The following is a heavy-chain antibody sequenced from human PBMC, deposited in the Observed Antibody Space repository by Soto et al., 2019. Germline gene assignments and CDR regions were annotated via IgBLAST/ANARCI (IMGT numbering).Heavy chain of an antibody. D-gene: IGHD5-12*01. CDR2: IGAGNGNT. V-gene: IGHV1-3*01. J-gene: IGHJ4*02. CDR3: ARIVSGVGY. Sequence: ASVKVSCKASGYTFTSYPTHWVRQAPGQRLEWMGWIGAGNGNTKYSQKFRGRVTFTTDTSASTAYMDLSSLRSEDTAVYYCARIVSGVGYWGQGTLVTVSS. CDR1: GYTFTSYP.